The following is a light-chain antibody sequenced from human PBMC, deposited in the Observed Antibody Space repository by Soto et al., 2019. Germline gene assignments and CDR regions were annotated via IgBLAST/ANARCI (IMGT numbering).Light chain of an antibody. CDR3: QQHSNWPPMYT. CDR2: DAS. V-gene: IGKV3-11*01. Sequence: EIVLTQSPATLSLSPGERATLSCRASQSVSSYLAWYQQKPGQAPRLLIYDASNRATGIPARFSGSGSGTDFTLTISSLEAEDFAVYYGQQHSNWPPMYTFGQGTKLEIK. J-gene: IGKJ2*01. CDR1: QSVSSY.